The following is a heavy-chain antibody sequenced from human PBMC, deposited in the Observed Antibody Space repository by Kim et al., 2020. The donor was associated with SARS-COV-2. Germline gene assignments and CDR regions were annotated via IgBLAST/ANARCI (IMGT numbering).Heavy chain of an antibody. CDR2: ISSSSSYT. Sequence: GGSLRLSCAASGFTFSDYYMSWIRQAPGKGLEWVSYISSSSSYTNYADSVKGRFTISRDNAKNSLYLQMNSLRAEDTAVYYCANYYYGSGGWFDPWGQGTLVTVSS. D-gene: IGHD3-10*01. J-gene: IGHJ5*02. CDR1: GFTFSDYY. CDR3: ANYYYGSGGWFDP. V-gene: IGHV3-11*06.